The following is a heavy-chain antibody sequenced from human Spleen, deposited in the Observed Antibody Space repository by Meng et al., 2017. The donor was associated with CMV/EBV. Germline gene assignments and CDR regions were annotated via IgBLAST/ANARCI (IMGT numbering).Heavy chain of an antibody. CDR3: ARGPSITIFGVADYYYGMDV. V-gene: IGHV1-69*05. CDR1: GGTFSSYA. Sequence: SVKVSCKASGGTFSSYAISWVRQAPGQGLEWMGGIIPIFGTANYAQKFQGRVTITTDESTSTAYMELSSLRYEDTAVYYCARGPSITIFGVADYYYGMDVWGQGTTVTVSS. CDR2: IIPIFGTA. J-gene: IGHJ6*02. D-gene: IGHD3-3*01.